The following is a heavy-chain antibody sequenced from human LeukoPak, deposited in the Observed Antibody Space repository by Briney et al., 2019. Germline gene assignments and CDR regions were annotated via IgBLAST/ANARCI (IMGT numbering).Heavy chain of an antibody. V-gene: IGHV1-8*01. D-gene: IGHD2-2*01. CDR2: MNPNSGNT. CDR1: GYTFTGYD. CDR3: ARGPVDCSSTSCYSIGWFDP. Sequence: GASVKVSCKASGYTFTGYDINWVRQATGQGLEWMGWMNPNSGNTGYAQKFQGRVTMTRNTSISTAYMELSSLRSEDTAVYYCARGPVDCSSTSCYSIGWFDPWGQGTLVTVSS. J-gene: IGHJ5*02.